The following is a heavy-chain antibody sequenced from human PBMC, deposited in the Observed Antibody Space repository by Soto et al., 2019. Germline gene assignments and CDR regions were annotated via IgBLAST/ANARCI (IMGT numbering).Heavy chain of an antibody. CDR2: IYYSGST. V-gene: IGHV4-30-4*01. CDR1: GGSISSGDYY. D-gene: IGHD3-22*01. CDR3: ARVVRYYYDSSGQMAYYYYGMDV. J-gene: IGHJ6*02. Sequence: PSETLSLTCTVSGGSISSGDYYWSWIRQPPGKGLEWIGYIYYSGSTYYNPSLKSRVTISVDTSKNQFSLKLSSVTAADTAVYYCARVVRYYYDSSGQMAYYYYGMDVWGQGTTVTVSS.